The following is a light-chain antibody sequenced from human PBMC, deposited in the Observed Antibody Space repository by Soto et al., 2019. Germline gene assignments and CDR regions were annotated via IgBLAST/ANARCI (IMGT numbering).Light chain of an antibody. J-gene: IGKJ1*01. CDR2: AAS. CDR3: QQSYNTLPT. V-gene: IGKV1-39*01. Sequence: DIQMTQSPSSLSASVGDRVTITCRASQSISSYLNWYQQKPGKAPKLLIYAASTLQSGVPSRFSGSGSGTDFTLTISSLQPADLATYYCQQSYNTLPTFGQGTKVEIK. CDR1: QSISSY.